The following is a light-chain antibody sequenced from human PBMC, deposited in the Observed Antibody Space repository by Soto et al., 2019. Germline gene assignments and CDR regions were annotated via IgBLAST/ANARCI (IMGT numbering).Light chain of an antibody. Sequence: DIQLTQSPSFLSASVGDRVTITCRASQGISSYLAWYQQKPGKAPKLLIYAASTLQSGVPSRFSGSGSGTEFTLTISSLQPEDFATYYCQQLNSYPLFTFGPGTNVDI. V-gene: IGKV1-9*01. CDR1: QGISSY. CDR3: QQLNSYPLFT. CDR2: AAS. J-gene: IGKJ3*01.